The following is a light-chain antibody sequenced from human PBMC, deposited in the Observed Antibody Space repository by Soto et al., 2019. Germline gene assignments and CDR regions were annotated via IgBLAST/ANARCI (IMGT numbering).Light chain of an antibody. J-gene: IGKJ1*01. Sequence: EIVLTQSPATLSLSPGERATLSCRASQSVSSYLAWYQQKPGQAPGLLIYDASNRATGIPARFSGSGSGTDFTLTISSLEPEDFEVYYCQQRSNWSKTFGKGTKVEIK. CDR1: QSVSSY. CDR2: DAS. V-gene: IGKV3-11*01. CDR3: QQRSNWSKT.